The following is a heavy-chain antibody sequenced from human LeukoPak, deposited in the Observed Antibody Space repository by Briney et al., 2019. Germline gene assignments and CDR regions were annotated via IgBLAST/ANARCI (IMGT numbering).Heavy chain of an antibody. CDR1: GFTFSTYA. J-gene: IGHJ6*02. D-gene: IGHD3-9*01. Sequence: GWSLRLSCAASGFTFSTYAMSWVRQAPGKGLEWVSLISGSGGNTYYADSVKGRFTISRDNSKNTLYLQMNSLRAEDTAVYYCAEGGRLRYFDDRVGYYGMDVWGQGTTVTVSS. CDR3: AEGGRLRYFDDRVGYYGMDV. V-gene: IGHV3-23*01. CDR2: ISGSGGNT.